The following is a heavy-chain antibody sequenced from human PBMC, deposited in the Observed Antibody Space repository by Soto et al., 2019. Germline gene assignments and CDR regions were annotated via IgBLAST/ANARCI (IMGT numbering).Heavy chain of an antibody. CDR2: IYYSGST. CDR3: ARAAGQYWVATITVSYFDY. V-gene: IGHV4-39*01. CDR1: GGSISSSSYY. J-gene: IGHJ4*02. Sequence: PSETLSLTCTVSGGSISSSSYYWGWIRQPPGKGLEWIGSIYYSGSTYYNPSLKSRVTISVDTSKNQFSLKLSSVTAADTAVYYCARAAGQYWVATITVSYFDYWGQGTLVTVSS. D-gene: IGHD5-12*01.